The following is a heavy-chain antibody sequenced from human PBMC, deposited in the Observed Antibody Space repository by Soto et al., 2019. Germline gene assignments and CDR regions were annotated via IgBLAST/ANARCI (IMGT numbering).Heavy chain of an antibody. J-gene: IGHJ6*02. CDR1: GGTFSSYA. Sequence: GASVKVSCKASGGTFSSYAISWVRQAPGQGLEWMGGIIPIFGTANYAQKFQGRVTITADESTSTAYMELSSLRSEDTAVYYCASLEVVAAIDYYYGMDVWGQGTTVTVSS. V-gene: IGHV1-69*13. D-gene: IGHD2-15*01. CDR3: ASLEVVAAIDYYYGMDV. CDR2: IIPIFGTA.